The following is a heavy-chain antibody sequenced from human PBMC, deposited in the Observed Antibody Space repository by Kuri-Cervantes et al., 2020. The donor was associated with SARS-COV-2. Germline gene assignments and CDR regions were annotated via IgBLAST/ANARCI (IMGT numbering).Heavy chain of an antibody. V-gene: IGHV3-30-3*01. D-gene: IGHD3-22*01. Sequence: GGCLRLTCAASGFTFSSYAMHWVRQAPGKGLEWVAVISYDGSNKYYADSVKGRFTISRDNSKNTLYLQMNSLRAEDTAVYYCAKDRSLVTMIVVVITPPGAFDIWGQGTMVTVSS. CDR2: ISYDGSNK. CDR3: AKDRSLVTMIVVVITPPGAFDI. J-gene: IGHJ3*02. CDR1: GFTFSSYA.